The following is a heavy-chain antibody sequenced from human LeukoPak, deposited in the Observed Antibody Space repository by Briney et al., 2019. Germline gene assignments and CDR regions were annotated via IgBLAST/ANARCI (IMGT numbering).Heavy chain of an antibody. CDR3: ARDRLPAAIWVGYYYYGMDV. J-gene: IGHJ6*02. D-gene: IGHD2-2*01. CDR2: IWYDGSNQ. V-gene: IGHV3-33*01. CDR1: GFTFSSYG. Sequence: GGSLRLSCAASGFTFSSYGMHWVRQAPGKGLEWVAVIWYDGSNQYYADSVKGRFTISRDNSKNTLYLQMNSLRAEDTAVYYCARDRLPAAIWVGYYYYGMDVWGQGTTVTVSS.